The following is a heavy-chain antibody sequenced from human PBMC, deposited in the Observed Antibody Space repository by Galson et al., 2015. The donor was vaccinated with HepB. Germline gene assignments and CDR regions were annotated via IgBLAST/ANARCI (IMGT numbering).Heavy chain of an antibody. V-gene: IGHV4-39*01. CDR3: ARSPHHLDY. D-gene: IGHD1-14*01. CDR1: GGSISSRSHF. CDR2: IYYSGNT. Sequence: ETLSLTCTVSGGSISSRSHFWGWIRQPPGKGLEWIGSIYYSGNTYYNPSLKSRVTISIDTSKNQFSLKVSSVTAAETAVYYCARSPHHLDYWGQGTLVTVSP. J-gene: IGHJ4*02.